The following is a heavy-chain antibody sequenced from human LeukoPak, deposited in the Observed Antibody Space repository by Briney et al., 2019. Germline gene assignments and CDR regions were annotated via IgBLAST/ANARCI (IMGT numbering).Heavy chain of an antibody. CDR2: ISGSSSYI. Sequence: GGSLRLSCAASGFTFSSHSMSWVRQAPGKGLEWVSSISGSSSYIYYADSVKGRFTISRVNAKNSLYLQMNSLRAEDTAAFYCARDGFGGYPYYFDYWGQGTLVTVSS. CDR1: GFTFSSHS. J-gene: IGHJ4*02. D-gene: IGHD5-12*01. CDR3: ARDGFGGYPYYFDY. V-gene: IGHV3-21*01.